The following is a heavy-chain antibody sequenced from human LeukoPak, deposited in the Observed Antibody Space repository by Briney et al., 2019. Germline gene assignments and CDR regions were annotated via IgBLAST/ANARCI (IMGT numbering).Heavy chain of an antibody. J-gene: IGHJ6*03. CDR3: ARTSTYYDFWSGYYTGYYYYYYYMDV. CDR1: GGSISSHY. D-gene: IGHD3-3*01. CDR2: IYYSGST. Sequence: KSSETLSLTCTVSGGSISSHYWSWLRQPPGKGLEWIGYIYYSGSTNYNPSLKSRVTISVDTSKNQFSLKLSSVTAADTAVYYCARTSTYYDFWSGYYTGYYYYYYYMDVWGKGTTVTVSS. V-gene: IGHV4-59*11.